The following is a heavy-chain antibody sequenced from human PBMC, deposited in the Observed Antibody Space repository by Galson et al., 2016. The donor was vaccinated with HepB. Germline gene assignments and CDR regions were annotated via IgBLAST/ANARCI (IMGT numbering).Heavy chain of an antibody. CDR1: GFTFSSYA. CDR2: ISGSGYNT. CDR3: AKSQPGYSSGWYTLPIDAFDI. J-gene: IGHJ3*02. V-gene: IGHV3-23*01. D-gene: IGHD6-19*01. Sequence: LRLSCAASGFTFSSYAMSWVRQAPGKGLEWVSTISGSGYNTYYADSVKGRFTISRDNSKNTLYLQMSSLRAEDTAVYYCAKSQPGYSSGWYTLPIDAFDIWGQGTMVTVSS.